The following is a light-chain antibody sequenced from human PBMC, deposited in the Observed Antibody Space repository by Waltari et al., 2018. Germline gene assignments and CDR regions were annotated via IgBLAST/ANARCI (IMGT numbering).Light chain of an antibody. V-gene: IGLV7-43*01. CDR2: STN. CDR3: LLFYTDPQWV. CDR1: TGPVTSGHY. Sequence: QTVVTQEPSLTVSPGGTVTLTCASSTGPVTSGHYPNWFQQKPGQAPRALIYSTNYKHSWTPARFSGALRGGKAALTLSGVQPEDEAEYYCLLFYTDPQWVFGGGTRLTVL. J-gene: IGLJ3*02.